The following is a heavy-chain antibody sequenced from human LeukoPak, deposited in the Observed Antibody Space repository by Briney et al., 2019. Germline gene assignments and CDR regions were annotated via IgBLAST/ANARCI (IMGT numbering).Heavy chain of an antibody. Sequence: SETLSLTCTVSGGSISSYYWSWIRQPPGKGLEWIGYIYYSGSTNYNPSLKSRVTISVDTSKNQLSLKLSSVTAADTAVYYRASPGSYPLDYWGQGTLVTVSS. J-gene: IGHJ4*02. V-gene: IGHV4-59*12. CDR1: GGSISSYY. CDR2: IYYSGST. CDR3: ASPGSYPLDY. D-gene: IGHD1-26*01.